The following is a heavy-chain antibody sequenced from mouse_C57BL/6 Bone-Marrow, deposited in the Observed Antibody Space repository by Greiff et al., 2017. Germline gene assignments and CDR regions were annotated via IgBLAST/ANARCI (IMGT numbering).Heavy chain of an antibody. CDR1: GYSFTGYY. Sequence: VQLKESGPELVKPGASVKISCKASGYSFTGYYMNWVKQSPEKSLEWIGEINPSTGGTTYNQKFKAKATLTVDKSSSTAYMQLTSLTSEDSAVYYCARVCSGYRFADWGQGTLVTVSA. D-gene: IGHD3-2*02. CDR3: ARVCSGYRFAD. CDR2: INPSTGGT. V-gene: IGHV1-42*01. J-gene: IGHJ3*01.